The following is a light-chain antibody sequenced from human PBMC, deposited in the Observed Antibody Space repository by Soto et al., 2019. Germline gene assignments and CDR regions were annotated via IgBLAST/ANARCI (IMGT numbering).Light chain of an antibody. CDR1: ESFHSNY. J-gene: IGKJ4*01. Sequence: EIVLTQSPDTLSLSPGERATLSSRASESFHSNYLAWYQQTPGQAPRLLIYGASTRATGVPDRFSGSGSGTDFTLTIRRLEPEDSGVYYCQQYGSSPGFTFGGGTKVEIK. CDR3: QQYGSSPGFT. V-gene: IGKV3-20*01. CDR2: GAS.